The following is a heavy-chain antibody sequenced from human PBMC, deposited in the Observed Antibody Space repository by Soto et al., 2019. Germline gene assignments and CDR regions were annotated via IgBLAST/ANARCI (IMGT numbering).Heavy chain of an antibody. V-gene: IGHV3-23*01. J-gene: IGHJ6*03. CDR3: AKEVHYYYYYYMDV. CDR1: GFTFSSYA. CDR2: ISGSGGST. Sequence: GGSLRLSCAASGFTFSSYAMSWVRQAPGKGLEWVSAISGSGGSTYYADSVKGRFTISRDNSKNTLYLQMNSLRAEDTALYYCAKEVHYYYYYYMDVWGKGTTVTVSS.